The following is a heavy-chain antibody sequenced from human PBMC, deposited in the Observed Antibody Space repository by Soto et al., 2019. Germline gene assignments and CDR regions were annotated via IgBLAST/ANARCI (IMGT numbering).Heavy chain of an antibody. V-gene: IGHV1-69*02. CDR1: GDTFNVYS. J-gene: IGHJ4*02. CDR3: ATSFGSGSRAFDY. D-gene: IGHD3-10*01. CDR2: FNPILSFS. Sequence: SGKVSCKASGDTFNVYSINWGRQAPGLGLEWMGRFNPILSFSNSALKFQGRVTLTADKSTSTAYMVLSSLRSEDTAIYYCATSFGSGSRAFDYWGQGALVTVSS.